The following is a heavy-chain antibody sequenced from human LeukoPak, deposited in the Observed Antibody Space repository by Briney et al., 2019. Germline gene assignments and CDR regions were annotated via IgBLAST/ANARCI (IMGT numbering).Heavy chain of an antibody. CDR3: TTGIRGD. V-gene: IGHV3-15*04. CDR2: IASKTDGGTT. J-gene: IGHJ4*02. CDR1: GFTFTNAW. Sequence: KPGGSLRLSCAASGFTFTNAWMNWVRQAPGKGLEWVGRIASKTDGGTTDYAAPVKGRFTISRDDSKNTLFLQMNSLKTEDTAVYYCTTGIRGDCGQGTLVTVSS.